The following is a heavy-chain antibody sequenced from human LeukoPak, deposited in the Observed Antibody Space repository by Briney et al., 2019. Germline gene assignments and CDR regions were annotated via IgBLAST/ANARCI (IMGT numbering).Heavy chain of an antibody. D-gene: IGHD3-22*01. CDR1: GFTFSSYA. Sequence: GGSLRLSCAASGFTFSSYAMSWVRQAPAKGLEWVSAISGSGGSTYYADSVKGRFTISRDNSKNTLYLQMNSLRAEDTAVYYCAKVSDYYDSSGCFDYWGQGTLVTVSS. V-gene: IGHV3-23*01. CDR2: ISGSGGST. CDR3: AKVSDYYDSSGCFDY. J-gene: IGHJ4*02.